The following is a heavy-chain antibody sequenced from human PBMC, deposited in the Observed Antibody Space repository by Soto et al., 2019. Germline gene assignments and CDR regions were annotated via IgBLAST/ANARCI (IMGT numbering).Heavy chain of an antibody. CDR2: IYYSGST. V-gene: IGHV4-61*01. CDR1: GGSVSSGSYY. J-gene: IGHJ5*02. CDR3: ASSLMALTPLDWFDP. D-gene: IGHD2-15*01. Sequence: SETLSLTCTVSGGSVSSGSYYWSWIRQPPGKGLEWIGYIYYSGSTNYNPSLKSRVTISVDTSKNQFSLKLSSVTAADTAVYYCASSLMALTPLDWFDPWGQGTLVTSPQ.